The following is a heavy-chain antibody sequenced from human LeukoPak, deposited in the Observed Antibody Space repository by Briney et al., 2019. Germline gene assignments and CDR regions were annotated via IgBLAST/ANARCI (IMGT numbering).Heavy chain of an antibody. CDR3: ARGLYYEQQLVTDSGWFDP. V-gene: IGHV1-2*02. CDR1: GYTFTGYY. J-gene: IGHJ5*02. CDR2: INPNSCGT. D-gene: IGHD6-13*01. Sequence: ASVKVSCKASGYTFTGYYMHWVRQAPGQGLEWMVWINPNSCGTNYAQKFQGRVTMTRDTSISTAYMELSRLRSDDTAVYYCARGLYYEQQLVTDSGWFDPWGQGTLVTVSS.